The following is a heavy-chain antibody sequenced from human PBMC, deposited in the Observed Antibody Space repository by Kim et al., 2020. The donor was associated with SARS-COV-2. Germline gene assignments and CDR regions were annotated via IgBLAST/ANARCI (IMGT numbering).Heavy chain of an antibody. CDR3: ARTAYGSGSYYFYYYY. CDR2: INSDGSST. D-gene: IGHD3-10*01. V-gene: IGHV3-74*01. Sequence: GGSLRLSCAASGCTFSSYWKYWVRQAPGKGLVLVLRINSDGSSTSYADSVKGRSTISRDHAKNTLYLQMNSLRAADTAVYYCARTAYGSGSYYFYYYY. J-gene: IGHJ6*03. CDR1: GCTFSSYW.